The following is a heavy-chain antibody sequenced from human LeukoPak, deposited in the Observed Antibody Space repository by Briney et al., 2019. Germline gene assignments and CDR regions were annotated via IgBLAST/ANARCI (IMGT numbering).Heavy chain of an antibody. Sequence: GGSLRLSCAASGFTFSSYAMSWVRQAPGKGLEWVSLISGSGLSTNYADSVKGRFTISRDNSKNTLYLQMNSLRAEDTAVYYCAKEQRGNYYDSSEFDYWGQGTLVTVSS. CDR3: AKEQRGNYYDSSEFDY. CDR1: GFTFSSYA. V-gene: IGHV3-23*01. CDR2: ISGSGLST. J-gene: IGHJ4*02. D-gene: IGHD3-22*01.